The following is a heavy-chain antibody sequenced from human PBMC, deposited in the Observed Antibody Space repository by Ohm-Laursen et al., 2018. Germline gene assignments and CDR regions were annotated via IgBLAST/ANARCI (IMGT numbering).Heavy chain of an antibody. V-gene: IGHV3-23*01. CDR1: GFTFSSYA. CDR2: INRSGGST. J-gene: IGHJ6*02. CDR3: AKGAAGSYYYGMDV. D-gene: IGHD2-15*01. Sequence: SLRLSFSASGFTFSSYAMSWVRQAPGKGLEWVSAINRSGGSTYYEDSVKGRFTFSRDNSKNTLYLQMNSLGDEDTAEYSCAKGAAGSYYYGMDVWGQGTTVTVSS.